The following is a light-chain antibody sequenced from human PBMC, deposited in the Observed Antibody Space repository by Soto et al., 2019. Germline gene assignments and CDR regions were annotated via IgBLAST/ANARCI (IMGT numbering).Light chain of an antibody. CDR2: RNN. J-gene: IGLJ2*01. Sequence: QSVLTQPPSASETPGQRVTISCSGSSSNIGSNDVYWYQQLPGTAPKLVIYRNNQRPSGVPDRFSGSKSGTSASLAISGLQAEDEGDYYCSSYAGRITLVFGGGTKLTVL. CDR3: SSYAGRITLV. V-gene: IGLV1-47*01. CDR1: SSNIGSND.